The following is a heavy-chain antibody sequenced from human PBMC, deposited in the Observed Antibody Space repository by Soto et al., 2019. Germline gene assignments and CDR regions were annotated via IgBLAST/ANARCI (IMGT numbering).Heavy chain of an antibody. V-gene: IGHV3-21*01. CDR2: ISRSSSFI. J-gene: IGHJ4*02. D-gene: IGHD1-7*01. Sequence: GGSLRLSCVASGFTFSTYSMNWVRQAPGKGLEWVSSISRSSSFIYYTDSVKGRFTISRDNAENSLYLQMKSLRAEDTAVYYCARDLTSGTNDYWGQGTLVTVSS. CDR1: GFTFSTYS. CDR3: ARDLTSGTNDY.